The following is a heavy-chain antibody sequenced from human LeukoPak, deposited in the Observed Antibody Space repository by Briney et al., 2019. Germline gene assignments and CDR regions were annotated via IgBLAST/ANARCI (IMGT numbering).Heavy chain of an antibody. V-gene: IGHV3-23*01. D-gene: IGHD1-26*01. CDR3: AKPPYSGSYYYFDY. J-gene: IGHJ4*02. Sequence: PGGSLRLSCAASGFTFSSYAMSWVRQPPGKGLEWVSAISGSGGSTYYADSVKGRFTISRDNSKTTLYLQMNSLRAEDTAVYYCAKPPYSGSYYYFDYWGQGTLVTVSS. CDR2: ISGSGGST. CDR1: GFTFSSYA.